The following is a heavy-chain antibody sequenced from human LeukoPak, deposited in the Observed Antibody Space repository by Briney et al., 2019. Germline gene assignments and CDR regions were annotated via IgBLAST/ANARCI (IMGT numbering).Heavy chain of an antibody. Sequence: SETLSLTCTVSGGSISSSSYYWGWIRQPPGKGLEWIGSIYYSGSTYYNPSLKSRVTISVDTSKNQFSLKLGSVTAADTAVYYCARHPGGLLWFGELLSFDYWGQGTLVTVSS. CDR1: GGSISSSSYY. CDR2: IYYSGST. D-gene: IGHD3-10*01. CDR3: ARHPGGLLWFGELLSFDY. V-gene: IGHV4-39*01. J-gene: IGHJ4*02.